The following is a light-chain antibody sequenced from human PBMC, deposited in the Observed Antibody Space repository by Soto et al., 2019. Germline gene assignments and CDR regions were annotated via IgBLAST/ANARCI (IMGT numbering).Light chain of an antibody. CDR2: GAS. Sequence: EIVLTQSPGTLSLSPGERATLSCRASQSVSRNFLAWYQQKPGQAPKLLFSGASSRATGIPDRFSGSGSGTDFTLTISRLEPEDFALYSCQQYGSAPGTFGQGTKLEIK. J-gene: IGKJ2*02. V-gene: IGKV3-20*01. CDR3: QQYGSAPGT. CDR1: QSVSRNF.